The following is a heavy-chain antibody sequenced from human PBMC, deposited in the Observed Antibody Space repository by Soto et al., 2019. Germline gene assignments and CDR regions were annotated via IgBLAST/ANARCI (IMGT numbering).Heavy chain of an antibody. CDR2: ISAYNGNT. V-gene: IGHV1-18*04. CDR3: ARDLSGRPSTDLDY. Sequence: GASVKVSCKASGYTFTSYGISWVRQAPGQGLEWMGWISAYNGNTNYAQKLQGRVTMTTDTSTSTAYMELRSLRSDDTAVYYCARDLSGRPSTDLDYWGQGTLVTVSS. CDR1: GYTFTSYG. J-gene: IGHJ4*02.